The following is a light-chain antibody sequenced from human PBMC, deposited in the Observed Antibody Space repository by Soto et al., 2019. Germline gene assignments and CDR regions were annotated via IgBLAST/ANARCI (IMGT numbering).Light chain of an antibody. CDR2: AAS. Sequence: DVQLTQSPSFLSAAERDIVAITCRAMQDIRSSLAWYHQKPGKAPQLLIYAASTLQSGVPSRFSGSGSGTEFTLTISSLQPEDFATYFCQQISRYPITFGQGTRLEIK. CDR1: QDIRSS. CDR3: QQISRYPIT. J-gene: IGKJ5*01. V-gene: IGKV1-9*01.